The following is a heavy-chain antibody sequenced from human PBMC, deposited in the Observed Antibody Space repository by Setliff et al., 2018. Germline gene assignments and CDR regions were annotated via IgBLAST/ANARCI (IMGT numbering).Heavy chain of an antibody. V-gene: IGHV3-21*01. D-gene: IGHD3-16*01. Sequence: PGGSLRLSCAASGFTFSSYSMNWVRQAPGKGLEWVSSISSSSSYIWYADSVKGRFTISRDNAKNSLYMQMNSLRAEDTAVYYCARGGSPYYFDYWGQGTLVTVSS. CDR2: ISSSSSYI. CDR1: GFTFSSYS. CDR3: ARGGSPYYFDY. J-gene: IGHJ4*02.